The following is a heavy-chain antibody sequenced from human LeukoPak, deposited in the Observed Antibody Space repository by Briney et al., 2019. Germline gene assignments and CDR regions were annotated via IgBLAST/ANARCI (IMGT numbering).Heavy chain of an antibody. CDR3: AKDFAQRVGAFDY. CDR2: IWYDGSNK. Sequence: PRGSLRVSPVAPGFTFSSYCTHWVRQASGKGLEWAPVIWYDGSNKYYADSVKGRFTISRDKSKNTLYLQMNSLRAEDTAVYYCAKDFAQRVGAFDYWGQGTLVTVSS. J-gene: IGHJ4*02. V-gene: IGHV3-33*03. D-gene: IGHD1-26*01. CDR1: GFTFSSYC.